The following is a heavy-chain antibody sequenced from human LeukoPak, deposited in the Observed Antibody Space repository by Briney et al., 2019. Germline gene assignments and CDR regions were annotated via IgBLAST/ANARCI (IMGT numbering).Heavy chain of an antibody. V-gene: IGHV4-59*08. Sequence: PSETLSLTCTVSSGSFSTEYWSWIRQPPGKGLEWIGYIYYSGSTNYNPSLKSRVTISVDTSKNQFSLKLSSVTAADTAVYYCASGLRYFDLYYWGQGTLVTVSS. CDR2: IYYSGST. D-gene: IGHD3-9*01. CDR3: ASGLRYFDLYY. CDR1: SGSFSTEY. J-gene: IGHJ4*02.